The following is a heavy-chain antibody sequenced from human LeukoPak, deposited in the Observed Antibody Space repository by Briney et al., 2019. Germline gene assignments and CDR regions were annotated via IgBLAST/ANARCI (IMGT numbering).Heavy chain of an antibody. Sequence: SETLSLTCAVYGGSFSGYYESWIRQPPGKGLEWIGEINHSGSTNYNPSLKRRLTITVDTSKNQFSLKLSSVTAADTAVYYCARTIVVVPAAIWTTRLTGSYRVDNWFDPWGQGTLVTVSS. J-gene: IGHJ5*02. D-gene: IGHD2-2*02. CDR3: ARTIVVVPAAIWTTRLTGSYRVDNWFDP. CDR2: INHSGST. V-gene: IGHV4-34*01. CDR1: GGSFSGYY.